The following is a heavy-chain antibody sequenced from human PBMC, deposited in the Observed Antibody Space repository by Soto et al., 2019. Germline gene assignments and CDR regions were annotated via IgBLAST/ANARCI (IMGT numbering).Heavy chain of an antibody. CDR3: ASQMGSNYYYYYGMDV. CDR2: IIPIFGTA. V-gene: IGHV1-69*13. D-gene: IGHD1-26*01. J-gene: IGHJ6*02. Sequence: SVKVSCKASGGTFSSYAISWVRQAPGQGLEWMGGIIPIFGTANYAQKFQGRVTITADESTSTAYMELSNLRSEDTAVYYCASQMGSNYYYYYGMDVWGQGTTVTVSS. CDR1: GGTFSSYA.